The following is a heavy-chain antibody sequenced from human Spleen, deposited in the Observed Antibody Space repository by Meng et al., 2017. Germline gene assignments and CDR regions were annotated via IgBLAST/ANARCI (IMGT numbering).Heavy chain of an antibody. CDR1: GFAFTTYF. D-gene: IGHD3-22*01. V-gene: IGHV1-46*01. J-gene: IGHJ4*03. Sequence: QVQLVQSGAEVKNPGASVKLSCGASGFAFTTYFMHWLRQAPGQGLQWVGFINPNGDITTYSPRFQGRVTVTGDTSTNTIYMELSSLTSDDTAVYYCAREMPMTCYFDQWGQGTLVTVSS. CDR3: AREMPMTCYFDQ. CDR2: INPNGDIT.